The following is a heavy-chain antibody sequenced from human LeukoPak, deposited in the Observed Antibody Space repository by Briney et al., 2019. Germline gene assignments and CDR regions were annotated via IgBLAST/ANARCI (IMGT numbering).Heavy chain of an antibody. Sequence: SVKVSCKASGGTFSSYAISWVRQAPGQGLEWMGGIIPIFGTANYAQKFQGRVTITADESTSTAYMELSSLRSEDTAVYYCARGRVPPDYFDYWGQGTLVTVSS. CDR1: GGTFSSYA. J-gene: IGHJ4*02. CDR2: IIPIFGTA. V-gene: IGHV1-69*13. CDR3: ARGRVPPDYFDY. D-gene: IGHD3-10*01.